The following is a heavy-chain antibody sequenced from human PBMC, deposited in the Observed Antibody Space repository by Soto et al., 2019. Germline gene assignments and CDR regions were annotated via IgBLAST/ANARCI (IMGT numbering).Heavy chain of an antibody. J-gene: IGHJ4*02. V-gene: IGHV5-10-1*01. CDR1: GYSFSSYW. CDR3: ARHYCSSTSCSLHFDH. CDR2: IDPSDSYT. D-gene: IGHD2-2*01. Sequence: ESLKISCKGPGYSFSSYWISWVRQMPGKGPEWMGRIDPSDSYTNYSPSFRGHVTISADKSISTAYLHWSSLKASDTAMFYCARHYCSSTSCSLHFDHWGQGTLVTVSS.